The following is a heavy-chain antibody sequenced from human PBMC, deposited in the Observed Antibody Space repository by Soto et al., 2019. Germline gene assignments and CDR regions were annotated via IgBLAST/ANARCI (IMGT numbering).Heavy chain of an antibody. J-gene: IGHJ5*02. CDR2: MYYSGST. V-gene: IGHV4-61*01. CDR1: GDSVSSHNFY. Sequence: SETLSLTCTVSGDSVSSHNFYWSWIRQPPGKGLEWVGYMYYSGSTNYNPSLKSRVTISVDTSRNQFSLKLTSVTAADTAVYYCASQDHSRSSSGWFDPWGQGTLVTVSS. CDR3: ASQDHSRSSSGWFDP. D-gene: IGHD6-6*01.